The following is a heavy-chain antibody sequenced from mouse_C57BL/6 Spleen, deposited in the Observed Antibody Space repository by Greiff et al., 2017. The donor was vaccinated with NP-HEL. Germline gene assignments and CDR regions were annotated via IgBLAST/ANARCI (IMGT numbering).Heavy chain of an antibody. V-gene: IGHV1-39*01. CDR2: INPNYGTT. Sequence: QMQQSGPELVKPGASVKISCKASGYSFTDYNMNWVKQSNGKSLEWIGVINPNYGTTSYNQKFKGRATLTVDQSSSTAYMQLNSLTSEDSAIYYCASRYYAMDYWGQGTSVTVSS. CDR3: ASRYYAMDY. CDR1: GYSFTDYN. J-gene: IGHJ4*01.